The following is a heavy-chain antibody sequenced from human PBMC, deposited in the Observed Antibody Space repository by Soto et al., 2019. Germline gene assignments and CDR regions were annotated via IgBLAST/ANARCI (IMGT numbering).Heavy chain of an antibody. CDR2: IIPIFGTA. V-gene: IGHV1-69*13. CDR3: ARGRRVNIAAPSSAEFVLDY. CDR1: GGTFSSYA. J-gene: IGHJ4*02. D-gene: IGHD6-6*01. Sequence: GASVKVSCKASGGTFSSYAISWVRQAPGQGLEWMGGIIPIFGTANYAQKFQGRVTITADESTSTAYMELSSLRSEDTAVYYCARGRRVNIAAPSSAEFVLDYWAQGTLVTVSS.